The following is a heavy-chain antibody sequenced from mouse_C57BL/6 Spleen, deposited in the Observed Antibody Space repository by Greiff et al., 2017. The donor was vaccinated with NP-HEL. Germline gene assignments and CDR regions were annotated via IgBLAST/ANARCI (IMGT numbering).Heavy chain of an antibody. D-gene: IGHD2-3*01. Sequence: VQVVESGPGLVQPSQSLSITCTVSGFSLTSYGVHWVRQSPGKGLEWLGVIWSGGSTDYNAAFMSRLSITKDNSKSQVFFKMNSLQADDTAIYYCAKEGDGYYDYFDYWGQGTTLTVSS. CDR3: AKEGDGYYDYFDY. V-gene: IGHV2-5*01. CDR2: IWSGGST. CDR1: GFSLTSYG. J-gene: IGHJ2*01.